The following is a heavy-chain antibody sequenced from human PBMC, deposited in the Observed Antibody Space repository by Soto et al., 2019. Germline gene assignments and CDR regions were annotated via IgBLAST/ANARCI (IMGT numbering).Heavy chain of an antibody. CDR2: INPSGGNT. V-gene: IGHV1-46*01. CDR1: GYTFTSYY. CDR3: ARAYSSSAPYYYYGMDV. J-gene: IGHJ6*02. D-gene: IGHD6-6*01. Sequence: ASVKVACKASGYTFTSYYMHWVGQAPGQGLEWMGIINPSGGNTSYAQKFQGRVTMTRDTSTSTVYMELSSLRSEDTAVYYCARAYSSSAPYYYYGMDVWGQGTTVTVSS.